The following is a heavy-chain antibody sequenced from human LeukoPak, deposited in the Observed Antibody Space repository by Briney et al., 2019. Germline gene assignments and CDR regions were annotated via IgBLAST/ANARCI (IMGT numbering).Heavy chain of an antibody. J-gene: IGHJ3*02. D-gene: IGHD3-22*01. V-gene: IGHV4-4*07. Sequence: SETLSLTCTVSGGSISSYYWSWIRQPAGKGLEWIGRIYTSGSTNYNPSLKSRVTISVDTSKNQFSLKLSSVTAADTAVYYCARAYYYDSSGYFDAFDIWGQGTMVTVSS. CDR1: GGSISSYY. CDR3: ARAYYYDSSGYFDAFDI. CDR2: IYTSGST.